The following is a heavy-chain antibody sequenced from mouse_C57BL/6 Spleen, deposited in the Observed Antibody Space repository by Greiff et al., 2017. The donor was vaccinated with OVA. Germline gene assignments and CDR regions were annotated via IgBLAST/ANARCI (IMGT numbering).Heavy chain of an antibody. V-gene: IGHV1-50*01. CDR3: ARDELNFFDY. J-gene: IGHJ2*01. CDR2: IDPSDSYT. Sequence: VQLQQPGAELVKPGASVKLSCKASGYTFTSYWMQWVKQRPGQGLEWIGEIDPSDSYTNYNQKFKGKATLTVDTSSSTAYMQLSSLTSEDSAVYYCARDELNFFDYWGQGTTLTVSS. CDR1: GYTFTSYW.